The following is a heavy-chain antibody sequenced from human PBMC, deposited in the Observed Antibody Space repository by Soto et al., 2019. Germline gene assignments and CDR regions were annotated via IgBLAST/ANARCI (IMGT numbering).Heavy chain of an antibody. J-gene: IGHJ4*02. CDR1: GYTFTAYY. CDR3: ARDQGSPYYFNY. V-gene: IGHV1-2*04. CDR2: INPNSGAT. Sequence: ASVKVSCKASGYTFTAYYMHWVRQAPGQGLEWMGWINPNSGATDYAPKFQGWVTMTRDTSISTAYMELSRLKSDDTAMYFCARDQGSPYYFNYWGQGTLVTVS.